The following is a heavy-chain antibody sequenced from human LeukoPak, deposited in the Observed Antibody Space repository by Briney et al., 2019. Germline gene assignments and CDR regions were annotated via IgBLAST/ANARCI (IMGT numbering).Heavy chain of an antibody. CDR1: GFTFSGYW. J-gene: IGHJ4*02. V-gene: IGHV3-74*01. Sequence: GGSLRLSCAASGFTFSGYWMHWVRQAPGKGLEWVSRTNRDDSDTSYADSVKGRFTISRDNAKNTLYLQMNSLRAEDTAVYYCARSAYPGNSVIEDWGRGTLVTVSS. CDR2: TNRDDSDT. CDR3: ARSAYPGNSVIED. D-gene: IGHD4-23*01.